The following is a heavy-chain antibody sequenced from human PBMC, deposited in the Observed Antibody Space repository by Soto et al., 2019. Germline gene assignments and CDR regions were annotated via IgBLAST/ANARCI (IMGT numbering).Heavy chain of an antibody. CDR1: GYSFTSYW. Sequence: PGESLKISCKGSGYSFTSYWIGWVRQMPGKGLEWMGIIYPGDSDTRYSPSFQGQVTISADKSISTAYLQWSSLKASDTAMYYCARSPQLVVVPAAIDYYYYYMDVWGKGTTVTVSS. J-gene: IGHJ6*03. V-gene: IGHV5-51*01. CDR2: IYPGDSDT. CDR3: ARSPQLVVVPAAIDYYYYYMDV. D-gene: IGHD2-2*01.